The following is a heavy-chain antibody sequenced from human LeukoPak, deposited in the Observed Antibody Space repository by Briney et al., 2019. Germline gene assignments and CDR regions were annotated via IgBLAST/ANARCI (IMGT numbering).Heavy chain of an antibody. J-gene: IGHJ4*02. Sequence: SETLSLTCTVSGGSISSYHWSWIRQPAGKGLEWIGRIYTSGSTNYNPSLKSRVTMSVDTSKNQFSLKLSSVTAADTAVYYCALDYDSSGCFDYWGQGTLVAVPS. CDR1: GGSISSYH. CDR3: ALDYDSSGCFDY. D-gene: IGHD3-22*01. V-gene: IGHV4-4*07. CDR2: IYTSGST.